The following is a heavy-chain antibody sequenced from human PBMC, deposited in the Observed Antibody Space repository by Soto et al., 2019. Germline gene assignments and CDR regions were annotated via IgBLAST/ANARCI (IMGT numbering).Heavy chain of an antibody. J-gene: IGHJ3*02. V-gene: IGHV1-69*13. D-gene: IGHD2-2*01. CDR2: IIPIFGTA. Sequence: SVKVSCKASGGTFSSYAISWVRQAPGQGLEWMGGIIPIFGTANYAQKFQGRVTITADESTSTAYMELSSLRAEDTAVYYCARGVLCSSSNCFGSGAFDIWGQGTMVTVSS. CDR3: ARGVLCSSSNCFGSGAFDI. CDR1: GGTFSSYA.